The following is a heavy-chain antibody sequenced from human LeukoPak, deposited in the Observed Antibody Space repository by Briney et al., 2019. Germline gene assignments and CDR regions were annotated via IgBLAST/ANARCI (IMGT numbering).Heavy chain of an antibody. CDR3: ARNYYDSSGYYIDQFYFDS. CDR2: ISYDGSNK. D-gene: IGHD3-22*01. V-gene: IGHV3-30*04. Sequence: GGSLRLSCAASGFTFSSYAMHWVRQAPGKGLEWVAVISYDGSNKYYADSVKGRFTISRDNSKNTLYLQMNSLRAEDTAVYYCARNYYDSSGYYIDQFYFDSWGQGTLVTVSS. J-gene: IGHJ4*02. CDR1: GFTFSSYA.